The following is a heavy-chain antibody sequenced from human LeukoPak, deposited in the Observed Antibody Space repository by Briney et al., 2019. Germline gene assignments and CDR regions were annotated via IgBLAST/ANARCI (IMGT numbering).Heavy chain of an antibody. D-gene: IGHD5-12*01. Sequence: GGSLRLSCAASGFTFADYGMSWVRQAPGKGLEWVSGINWNGGSTGYADSVKGRFTISRDNGKNSLYLEMNSLRAEDTAVYYCARLRVTGYGPDSWGQGTLVTVSS. CDR2: INWNGGST. CDR3: ARLRVTGYGPDS. CDR1: GFTFADYG. J-gene: IGHJ4*02. V-gene: IGHV3-20*04.